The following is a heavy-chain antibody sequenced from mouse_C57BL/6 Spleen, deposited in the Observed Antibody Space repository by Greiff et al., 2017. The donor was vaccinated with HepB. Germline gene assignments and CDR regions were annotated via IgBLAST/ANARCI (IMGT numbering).Heavy chain of an antibody. CDR1: GYTFTDYN. Sequence: VQLQQSGPELVKPGASVKMSCKASGYTFTDYNMHWVKQSHGKSLEWIGYINPNNGGTSYNQKFKGKATLTVNKSSSTAYMELRSLTSEDSAVYYCAREFITTVVATEYFDVWGTGTTVTVSS. D-gene: IGHD1-1*01. V-gene: IGHV1-22*01. J-gene: IGHJ1*03. CDR2: INPNNGGT. CDR3: AREFITTVVATEYFDV.